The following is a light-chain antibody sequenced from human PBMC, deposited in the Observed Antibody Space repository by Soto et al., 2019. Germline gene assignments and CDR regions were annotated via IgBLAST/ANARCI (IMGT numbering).Light chain of an antibody. Sequence: QSALTQPSSASGSPGQSVTISCTGTSSDVGNYNFVSWYQHHPGKAPKLMLYDVIKRPSGVPDRFSGSKSGNTASLTVSGLQAEDEADYYCSSYAGSNNFLVFGGGTKLTVL. V-gene: IGLV2-8*01. CDR1: SSDVGNYNF. J-gene: IGLJ2*01. CDR3: SSYAGSNNFLV. CDR2: DVI.